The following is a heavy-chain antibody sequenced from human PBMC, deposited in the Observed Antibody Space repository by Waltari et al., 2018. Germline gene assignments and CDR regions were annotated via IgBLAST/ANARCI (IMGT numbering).Heavy chain of an antibody. D-gene: IGHD3-22*01. CDR1: GFTFSSYG. CDR3: ARDSSGYYYLGDAFDI. CDR2: ILYDGSNK. Sequence: QVQLVESGGGVVQPGRSLRLSCAASGFTFSSYGMHWVRQAPGKGLEWVAVILYDGSNKYYADSLKGRFTISRDNSKNTLYLQMNSLRAEDTAVYYCARDSSGYYYLGDAFDIWGQGTMVTVSS. J-gene: IGHJ3*02. V-gene: IGHV3-33*01.